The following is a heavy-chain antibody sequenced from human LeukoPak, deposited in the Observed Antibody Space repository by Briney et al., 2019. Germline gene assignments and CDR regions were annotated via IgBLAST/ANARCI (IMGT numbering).Heavy chain of an antibody. V-gene: IGHV1-3*01. CDR1: GYTFSRYV. J-gene: IGHJ5*02. CDR3: ARVTGGSGWYWDWFDP. D-gene: IGHD6-19*01. Sequence: ASVKVSCKASGYTFSRYVVHWVRQAPGQRPEWMGWINAGNGNTEYSQKFQGRVTITRDTSASTAYMELSSLRSEDTAVYYCARVTGGSGWYWDWFDPWGQGTLVTVSS. CDR2: INAGNGNT.